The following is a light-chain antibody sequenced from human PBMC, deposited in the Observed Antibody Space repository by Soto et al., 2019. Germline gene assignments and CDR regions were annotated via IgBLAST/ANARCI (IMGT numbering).Light chain of an antibody. V-gene: IGKV1-27*01. CDR3: QKYDNAPLT. J-gene: IGKJ4*01. Sequence: DIQMTQAPSSLSASVGDRVTSTCRARQDISTYLAWYQQKPGKGPKLLISAAYTLQSGVPPRFSGSGSGTDFTLTISSLQPEDVATYYCQKYDNAPLTFGGGTKVEIK. CDR2: AAY. CDR1: QDISTY.